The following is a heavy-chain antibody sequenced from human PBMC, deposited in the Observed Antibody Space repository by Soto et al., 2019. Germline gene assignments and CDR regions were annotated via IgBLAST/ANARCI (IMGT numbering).Heavy chain of an antibody. J-gene: IGHJ6*02. Sequence: QVQLQESGPGLVKPSETMSLSCTVSGGSISRYYWSWFRQSPGKRMEWIGYVHHSWGSSYNPSIPRRVAISLDTSKSQFSLKVTSVTPTDTAGYSWARQGFGPLHGLVDVWGQGTTVTVSS. D-gene: IGHD3-10*01. CDR3: ARQGFGPLHGLVDV. CDR2: VHHSWGS. CDR1: GGSISRYY. V-gene: IGHV4-59*08.